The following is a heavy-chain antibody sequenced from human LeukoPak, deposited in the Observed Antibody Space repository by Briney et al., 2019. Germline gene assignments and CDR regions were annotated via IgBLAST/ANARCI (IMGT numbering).Heavy chain of an antibody. Sequence: GASVKVSCKASGYTFIGYHMHWVRLAPGQGLEWMGWVIPNSGATIYAQKFQGRVTMTRDTSIATAYMELSSLTSDDTALYYCARGSASGNYYHYWGQGTLVTVSS. CDR1: GYTFIGYH. CDR2: VIPNSGAT. V-gene: IGHV1-2*02. CDR3: ARGSASGNYYHY. J-gene: IGHJ4*02. D-gene: IGHD3-10*01.